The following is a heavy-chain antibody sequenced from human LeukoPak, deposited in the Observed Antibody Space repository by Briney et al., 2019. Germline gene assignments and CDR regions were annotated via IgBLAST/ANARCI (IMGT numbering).Heavy chain of an antibody. D-gene: IGHD6-13*01. CDR3: ASGSVQPKDAFDI. Sequence: SETLSLTCTVSGGSISSYYWSWIRQPPGKGLEWIGYIYYSGNTNYNPSLKSRVTISVDTSKNQFSLKLSSVTAADTAVYYCASGSVQPKDAFDIWGQGTMVTVSS. CDR2: IYYSGNT. V-gene: IGHV4-59*01. J-gene: IGHJ3*02. CDR1: GGSISSYY.